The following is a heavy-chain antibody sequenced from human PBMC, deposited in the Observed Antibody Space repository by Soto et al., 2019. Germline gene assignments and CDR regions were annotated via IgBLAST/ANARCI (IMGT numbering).Heavy chain of an antibody. D-gene: IGHD6-13*01. V-gene: IGHV3-11*01. CDR1: EFTFSDYY. CDR2: ISSGDRTT. CDR3: ARDHPTAAGIDY. J-gene: IGHJ4*02. Sequence: QVQLVESGGGLVKPGGSLRLSCAASEFTFSDYYINWMRQAPGKGLEWISYISSGDRTTHYADSVKGRFTISRDNARNSLYLQMNSLRAEDTAVYYCARDHPTAAGIDYWGQGTLVTVSS.